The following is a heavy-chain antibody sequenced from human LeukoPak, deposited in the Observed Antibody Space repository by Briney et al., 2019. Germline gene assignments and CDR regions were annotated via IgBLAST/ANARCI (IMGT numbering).Heavy chain of an antibody. CDR3: ARGGY. Sequence: SETLSLTCAVSGGSISSGGYSWSWIRQPPGKGLEWIGYIYHSGSTNYNPSLKSRVTISVDTSKNQFSLKLSSVTAADTAVYYCARGGYWGQGTLVTVSS. CDR1: GGSISSGGYS. CDR2: IYHSGST. D-gene: IGHD3-10*01. J-gene: IGHJ4*02. V-gene: IGHV4-30-2*01.